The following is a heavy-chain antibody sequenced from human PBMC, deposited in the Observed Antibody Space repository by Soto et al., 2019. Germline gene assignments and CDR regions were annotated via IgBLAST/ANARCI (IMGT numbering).Heavy chain of an antibody. V-gene: IGHV4-30-4*01. D-gene: IGHD3-10*01. CDR1: GGSISSGDFH. Sequence: SETLSLTCTVSGGSISSGDFHWTWIRQPPGKGLEWIGYFYHSGSTYYNPPLKSRVTISVDTSKNQFSLKLSSVTAADTAVYYCARGMVRGVISYYYYGLDVWGQGTTVTVSS. CDR2: FYHSGST. J-gene: IGHJ6*02. CDR3: ARGMVRGVISYYYYGLDV.